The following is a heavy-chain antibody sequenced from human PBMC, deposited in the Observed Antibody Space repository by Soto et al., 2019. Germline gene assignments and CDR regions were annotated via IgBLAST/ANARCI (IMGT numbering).Heavy chain of an antibody. Sequence: SETLSLTCTVSGGSISSYYWSWIRQPPGKGLEWIGYIYYSGSTNYNPSLKSRVTISVDTSKNQFSLKLSSVTAADTAVYYCARDIVATGRWGQGTLVTVSS. CDR2: IYYSGST. CDR1: GGSISSYY. CDR3: ARDIVATGR. V-gene: IGHV4-59*01. J-gene: IGHJ4*02. D-gene: IGHD5-12*01.